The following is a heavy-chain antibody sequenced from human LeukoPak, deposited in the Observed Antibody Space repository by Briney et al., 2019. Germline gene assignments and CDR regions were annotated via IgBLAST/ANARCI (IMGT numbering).Heavy chain of an antibody. J-gene: IGHJ6*02. V-gene: IGHV3-53*01. CDR3: ASSGSGDNYHYYGMDV. CDR1: GFTVSSNY. Sequence: SGGSLRLSCAASGFTVSSNYMSWVRQAPGKGLEWVSLIYSGGSTYYADSVKGRFTISRDKSKNTLYLQMNSLRAEDTAVYYCASSGSGDNYHYYGMDVWGQGTTVTVSS. D-gene: IGHD3-10*01. CDR2: IYSGGST.